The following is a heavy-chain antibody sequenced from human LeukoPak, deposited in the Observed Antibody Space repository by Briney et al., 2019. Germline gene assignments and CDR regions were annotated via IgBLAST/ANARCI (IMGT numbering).Heavy chain of an antibody. Sequence: ASVKVSCKASGYTFTGYYMHWVRQAPGQGLEWMGRINPNSGGTNYAQKFQGRVTMTRDTSISTAYMELSRLRSEDTAVYYCARESDVDTAMVWGYYFDYWGQGTLVTVSS. J-gene: IGHJ4*02. V-gene: IGHV1-2*06. CDR3: ARESDVDTAMVWGYYFDY. CDR1: GYTFTGYY. CDR2: INPNSGGT. D-gene: IGHD5-18*01.